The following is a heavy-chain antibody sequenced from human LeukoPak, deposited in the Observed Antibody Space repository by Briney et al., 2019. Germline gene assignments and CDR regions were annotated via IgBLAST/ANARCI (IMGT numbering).Heavy chain of an antibody. D-gene: IGHD1-26*01. J-gene: IGHJ4*02. CDR2: IIPIFGTA. Sequence: ASVKVSCKASGYTFTSYGISWVRQAPGQGLEWMGRIIPIFGTANYAQKFQGRVTITTDESTSTAYMELSSLRSEDTAVYYCARRPYIGSYGEFDYWGQGTLVTVSS. V-gene: IGHV1-69*05. CDR1: GYTFTSYG. CDR3: ARRPYIGSYGEFDY.